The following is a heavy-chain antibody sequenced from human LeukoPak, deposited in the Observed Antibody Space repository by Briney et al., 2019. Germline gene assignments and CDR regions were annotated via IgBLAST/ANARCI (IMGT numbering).Heavy chain of an antibody. CDR3: ARRQNLLYSSSWYLNAFDI. Sequence: GGSLRLSCAASGFTFSSYAMHWVRQAPGKGLEWVSSISSSSSYIYYADSVKGRFTISRDNAKNSLYLQMNSLRAEDTAVYYCARRQNLLYSSSWYLNAFDIWGQGTMATVSS. CDR2: ISSSSSYI. J-gene: IGHJ3*02. V-gene: IGHV3-21*01. CDR1: GFTFSSYA. D-gene: IGHD6-13*01.